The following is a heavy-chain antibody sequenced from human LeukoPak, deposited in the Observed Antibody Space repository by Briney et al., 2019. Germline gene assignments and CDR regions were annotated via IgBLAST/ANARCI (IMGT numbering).Heavy chain of an antibody. CDR2: INPNSGGT. CDR1: GYTFTGYY. J-gene: IGHJ4*02. CDR3: ARGDYDYVWGSYYFDY. Sequence: ASVKVSCKASGYTFTGYYMHWVRQAPGQGREWMGWINPNSGGTNYAQKFQGRVTMTRDTSISTAYMELSRLRSDDTAVYYCARGDYDYVWGSYYFDYWGQGTLVTVSS. D-gene: IGHD3-16*01. V-gene: IGHV1-2*02.